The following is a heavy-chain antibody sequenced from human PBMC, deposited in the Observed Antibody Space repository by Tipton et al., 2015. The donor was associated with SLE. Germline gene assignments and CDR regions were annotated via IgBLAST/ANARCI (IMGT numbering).Heavy chain of an antibody. Sequence: TLSLTCTVSGGSISSHYWSWIRQPPGKGLEWIGYIYYSGSTNYNPSLKSRVTISVDTSKNHFSLRLSSVTAADTAVYYCARERGNYDFWSGPHYFDSWGQGTLVTVSS. D-gene: IGHD3-3*01. V-gene: IGHV4-59*11. CDR2: IYYSGST. CDR3: ARERGNYDFWSGPHYFDS. J-gene: IGHJ4*02. CDR1: GGSISSHY.